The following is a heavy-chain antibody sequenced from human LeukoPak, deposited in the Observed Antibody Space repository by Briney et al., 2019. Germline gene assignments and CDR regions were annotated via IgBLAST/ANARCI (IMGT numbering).Heavy chain of an antibody. J-gene: IGHJ4*02. Sequence: GGSLRLSCAASGFTFSSYEMNWVRQAPGKGLEWVSYISSSGSAIYYADSVKGRFTIFRDNSKNTLYLQMNSLRAEDTAVYYCAKDVDRWLARGGFDYWGQGTLVTVSS. D-gene: IGHD6-19*01. CDR1: GFTFSSYE. CDR2: ISSSGSAI. V-gene: IGHV3-48*01. CDR3: AKDVDRWLARGGFDY.